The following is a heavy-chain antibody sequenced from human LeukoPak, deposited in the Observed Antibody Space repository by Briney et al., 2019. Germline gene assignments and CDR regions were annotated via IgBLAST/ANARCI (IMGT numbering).Heavy chain of an antibody. CDR3: ARGNGDYYDSSGYYLRFDP. J-gene: IGHJ5*02. V-gene: IGHV4-34*01. CDR1: GGSFSGYY. Sequence: SETLSLTCAVYGGSFSGYYWSWIRQPPGKGLEWIGEINHSGSTNYNPSLKSRVTISVDTSKNQFSLKLSSVTAADTAVYYCARGNGDYYDSSGYYLRFDPWGQGTLVTVSS. D-gene: IGHD3-22*01. CDR2: INHSGST.